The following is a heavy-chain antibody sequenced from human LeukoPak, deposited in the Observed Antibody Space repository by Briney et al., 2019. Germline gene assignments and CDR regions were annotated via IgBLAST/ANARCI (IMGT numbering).Heavy chain of an antibody. CDR2: IYYSGST. Sequence: SETLSLTCTVSGGSISSSSYYWGWIRQPPGKGLEWIGSIYYSGSTYYNPSLKSRVTISVDTSKNQFSLKLSSVTAADTAVYYCARGTFSRLFDPWGQGTLVTVSS. V-gene: IGHV4-39*07. J-gene: IGHJ5*02. CDR1: GGSISSSSYY. D-gene: IGHD2/OR15-2a*01. CDR3: ARGTFSRLFDP.